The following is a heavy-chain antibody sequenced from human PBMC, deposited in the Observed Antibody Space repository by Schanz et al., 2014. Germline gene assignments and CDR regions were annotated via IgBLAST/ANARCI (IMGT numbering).Heavy chain of an antibody. CDR1: GFSIRNHD. D-gene: IGHD2-15*01. V-gene: IGHV3-13*04. Sequence: VQLLQFGGGVVQPGRSLRLSCAASGFSIRNHDMHWVRQATGAGLEWVSAIGTAGDTFYLDSVKGRFTISRDSCQNSLYLQMNSLSADDTAVFYCAKGMGYCSGSTCYDYYYYGLDVWGQGTTVTVSS. CDR3: AKGMGYCSGSTCYDYYYYGLDV. CDR2: IGTAGDT. J-gene: IGHJ6*02.